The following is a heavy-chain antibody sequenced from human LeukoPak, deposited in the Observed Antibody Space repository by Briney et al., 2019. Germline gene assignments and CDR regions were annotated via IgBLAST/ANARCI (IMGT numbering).Heavy chain of an antibody. CDR1: GGTFSDYV. Sequence: ASVNVSCKASGGTFSDYVISWIRQAPGQGLEWMGGIVPISGTAHYAQKYEDRLTIIADESTNTAYMELISLRSEDTAMYYCASNHVVIPGTFGPPPPSENSYYALDVWGQRTTVTV. CDR2: IVPISGTA. CDR3: ASNHVVIPGTFGPPPPSENSYYALDV. D-gene: IGHD2-2*01. J-gene: IGHJ6*02. V-gene: IGHV1-69*13.